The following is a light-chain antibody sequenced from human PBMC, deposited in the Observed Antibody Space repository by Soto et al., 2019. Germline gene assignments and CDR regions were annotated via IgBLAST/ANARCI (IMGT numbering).Light chain of an antibody. CDR2: EAS. V-gene: IGKV1-39*01. CDR3: QQCNSYPIT. Sequence: DTHMTQSPSSLSATIGRRVPITCRASQSISSYLNWYQQRPGKAPKLLIYEASTLESGVPSRFSGSGSGTEFTLTIGGLQPDDFATYFCQQCNSYPITFGQGTRLEIK. CDR1: QSISSY. J-gene: IGKJ5*01.